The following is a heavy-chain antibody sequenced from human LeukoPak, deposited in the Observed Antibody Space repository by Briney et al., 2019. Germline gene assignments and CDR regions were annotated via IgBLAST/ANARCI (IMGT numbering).Heavy chain of an antibody. J-gene: IGHJ4*02. CDR3: AREDCSGGSCYGGFDC. V-gene: IGHV6-1*01. D-gene: IGHD2-15*01. Sequence: SQTLSLTCALSGDSVSSDSAAWNWLRQSPSRGLEWLGRTCQRSKWYNDYALSVKSRITINPDTSKNQFSLQLNSVTPEDTAVYYCAREDCSGGSCYGGFDCWGQGTLVTVSS. CDR2: TCQRSKWYN. CDR1: GDSVSSDSAA.